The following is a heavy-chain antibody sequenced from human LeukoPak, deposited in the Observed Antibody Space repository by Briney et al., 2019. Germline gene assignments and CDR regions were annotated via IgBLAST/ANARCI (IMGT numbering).Heavy chain of an antibody. V-gene: IGHV1-18*01. CDR3: ARSEANDYGMDV. J-gene: IGHJ6*02. Sequence: ASVKVSCKASGHTFARYVISWVRQAPGQGLEWMGWISAHNNTNYAQKVQGRVTMTTDTSTSTAYMELRSLRSDDTAVYYCARSEANDYGMDVWGQGTTVTVSS. CDR2: ISAHNNT. CDR1: GHTFARYV.